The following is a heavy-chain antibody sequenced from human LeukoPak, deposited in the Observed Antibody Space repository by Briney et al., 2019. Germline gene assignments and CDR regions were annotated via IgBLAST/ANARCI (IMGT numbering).Heavy chain of an antibody. CDR2: IYGGGGT. D-gene: IGHD5-18*01. Sequence: PGGSLGLSCAVSGLSVSSTYMTWVRQAPGKGLEWVSVIYGGGGTNYADSLKGRVSISRDNSKNTLYLQMNSLRADDTAVYYCVAEDTYWGQGTLVTVSS. CDR1: GLSVSSTY. J-gene: IGHJ4*02. V-gene: IGHV3-53*01. CDR3: VAEDTY.